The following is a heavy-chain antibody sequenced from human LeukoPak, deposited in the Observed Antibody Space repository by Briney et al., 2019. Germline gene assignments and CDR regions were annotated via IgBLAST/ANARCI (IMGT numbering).Heavy chain of an antibody. CDR1: GGSISSYY. CDR2: INHSGST. CDR3: ARGIITMVRGVIIYYYGMDV. V-gene: IGHV4-34*01. Sequence: KSSETLSLTCTVTGGSISSYYWSWIRQPPGKGLEWIGEINHSGSTNYNPSLKSRVTISVDTSKNQFSLKLSSVTTADTAVYYCARGIITMVRGVIIYYYGMDVWGQGTTLTVSS. J-gene: IGHJ6*02. D-gene: IGHD3-10*01.